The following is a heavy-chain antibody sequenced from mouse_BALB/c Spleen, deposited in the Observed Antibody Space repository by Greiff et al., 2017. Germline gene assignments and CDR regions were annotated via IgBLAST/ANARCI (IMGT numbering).Heavy chain of an antibody. CDR3: ARNSVFDY. J-gene: IGHJ2*01. CDR1: GYTFTSYW. CDR2: INPSTGYT. Sequence: QVQLQQSGAELAKPGASVKMSCKASGYTFTSYWMHWVKQRPGQGLEWIGYINPSTGYTEYNQKFKDKATLTADKSSSTAYMQLSSLTSEDSAVYYCARNSVFDYWGQGTTLTVSS. V-gene: IGHV1-7*01.